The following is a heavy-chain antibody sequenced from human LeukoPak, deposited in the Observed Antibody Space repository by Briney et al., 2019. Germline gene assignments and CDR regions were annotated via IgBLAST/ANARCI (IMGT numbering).Heavy chain of an antibody. V-gene: IGHV3-23*01. CDR3: AKTTTGYSSGRYPGWPVDC. Sequence: GGSLRLSCGAPGFTFNSYAVSWVRRAPGKGLEWVSAISGSGGGTYYADSVKGRFTISRDNSRNTVYLQMNSLSTEDTAVYYCAKTTTGYSSGRYPGWPVDCWGQGTLVTVSS. CDR1: GFTFNSYA. J-gene: IGHJ4*02. D-gene: IGHD6-19*01. CDR2: ISGSGGGT.